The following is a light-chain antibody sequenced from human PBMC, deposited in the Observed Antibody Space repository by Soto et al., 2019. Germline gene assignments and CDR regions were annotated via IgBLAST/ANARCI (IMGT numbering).Light chain of an antibody. J-gene: IGLJ1*01. Sequence: QSILTQPPSVSGAPGQRVTISCTGSSSNIATGYDVHWYQHVPGTAPKLLIYANSYRPSGVPDRISGSKSGAAASLAISGLQAEDEADYYCQSYDRSLSGYVFGTGTKLTVL. CDR1: SSNIATGYD. CDR3: QSYDRSLSGYV. CDR2: ANS. V-gene: IGLV1-40*03.